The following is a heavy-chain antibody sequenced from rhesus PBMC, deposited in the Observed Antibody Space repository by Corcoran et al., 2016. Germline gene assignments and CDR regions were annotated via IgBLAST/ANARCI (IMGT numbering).Heavy chain of an antibody. Sequence: QLQLQESGPGLVKPSETLSLTCAVSGGSISSNSWSWIRQPPGKGLVWIGRISGSGGSTACTPSLKSRVAISTATSKNQFSLKLSSVTAADTAVYYCAREPYSSWSYRFDVWGPGVLVIVSS. CDR2: ISGSGGST. CDR3: AREPYSSWSYRFDV. CDR1: GGSISSNS. D-gene: IGHD6-13*01. J-gene: IGHJ5-1*01. V-gene: IGHV4-173*01.